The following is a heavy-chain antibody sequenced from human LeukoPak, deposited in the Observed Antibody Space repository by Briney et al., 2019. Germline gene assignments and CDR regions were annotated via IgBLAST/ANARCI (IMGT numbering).Heavy chain of an antibody. D-gene: IGHD1-26*01. CDR3: ARRRDLYSGSYYPFDY. J-gene: IGHJ4*02. CDR2: IYPGDSDT. V-gene: IGHV5-51*01. CDR1: GYSFTSYW. Sequence: GESLKISCKGSGYSFTSYWIGWVRQMPGKGLEWMGIIYPGDSDTRYSPSFQGQVTISADKSISTAYLQWSSLKASDTAMYYCARRRDLYSGSYYPFDYWGQGTLVTASS.